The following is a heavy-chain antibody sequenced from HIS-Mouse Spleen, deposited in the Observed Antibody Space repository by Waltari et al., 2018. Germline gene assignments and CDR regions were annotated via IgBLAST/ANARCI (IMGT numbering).Heavy chain of an antibody. CDR3: ARVKT. V-gene: IGHV4-38-2*02. Sequence: QVQLQESGPGLVKPSETLSLTCTVSGYSISSGYYWGWIRQPPGKGLEWIGSIYHSGSTYYNPSLKSRVTISVDTSKNQFSLKLSSVTAEDTAVYYCARVKTWGQGTLVTVSS. J-gene: IGHJ5*02. CDR1: GYSISSGYY. CDR2: IYHSGST.